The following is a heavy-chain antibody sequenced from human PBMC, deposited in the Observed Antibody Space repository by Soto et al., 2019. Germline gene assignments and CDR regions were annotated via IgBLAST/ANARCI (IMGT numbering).Heavy chain of an antibody. D-gene: IGHD1-26*01. Sequence: GGSLRFSCATSGFTFSDHYIDWVRQAPGKGLEWVGRIRNKVNSYSTEYAASVKGRFTISRDDSKSSLYLQMNSLKSEDSAVYFCASSGSYRPFAYCGQGALVTVSS. CDR1: GFTFSDHY. CDR2: IRNKVNSYST. V-gene: IGHV3-72*01. CDR3: ASSGSYRPFAY. J-gene: IGHJ4*02.